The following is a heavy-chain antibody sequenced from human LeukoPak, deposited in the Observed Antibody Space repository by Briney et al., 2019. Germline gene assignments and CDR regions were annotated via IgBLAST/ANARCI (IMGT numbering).Heavy chain of an antibody. CDR3: ARLSGLVRGGDYFDY. CDR1: GFTFSSYG. J-gene: IGHJ4*02. Sequence: GGSLRLSCAASGFTFSSYGMNWVRQAPGKGLEWVSSISSSSSYIYYADSVKGRFTISRDNAKNSLYLQMNSLRAEDTAVYYCARLSGLVRGGDYFDYWGQGTLVTVSS. CDR2: ISSSSSYI. D-gene: IGHD6-19*01. V-gene: IGHV3-21*01.